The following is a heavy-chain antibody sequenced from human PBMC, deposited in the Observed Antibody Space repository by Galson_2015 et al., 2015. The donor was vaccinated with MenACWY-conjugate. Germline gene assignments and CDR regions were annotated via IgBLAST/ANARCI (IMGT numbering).Heavy chain of an antibody. CDR3: ARGPSGSYNYYFDY. CDR1: GFTFSSYS. V-gene: IGHV3-21*01. CDR2: ISSSSSYI. J-gene: IGHJ4*02. Sequence: SLRLSCAASGFTFSSYSMNWVRQAPGKGLEWVSSISSSSSYIYYADSVRGRLTISRDNAKNSLYLQMNSLRAEDTAVYYCARGPSGSYNYYFDYWGQGTLVTVSS. D-gene: IGHD1-26*01.